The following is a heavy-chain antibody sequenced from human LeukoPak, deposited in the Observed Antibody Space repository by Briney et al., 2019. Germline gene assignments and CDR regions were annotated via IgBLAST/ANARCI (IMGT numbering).Heavy chain of an antibody. Sequence: SETLSLTCTVSGDSMNTYHWAWIRQPAGKGLEWIGRLHSSGDTNFNPSLKSRVSISVDRSKKQFSLEVTSATAADTAVYFCARDPFRSSFESWGQGILVTVSS. CDR2: LHSSGDT. J-gene: IGHJ4*02. D-gene: IGHD6-13*01. CDR1: GDSMNTYH. V-gene: IGHV4-4*07. CDR3: ARDPFRSSFES.